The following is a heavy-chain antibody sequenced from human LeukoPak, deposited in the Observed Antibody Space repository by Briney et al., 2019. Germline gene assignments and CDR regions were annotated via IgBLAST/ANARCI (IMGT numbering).Heavy chain of an antibody. CDR2: IRYDGSNK. CDR1: GFIFNSYG. CDR3: ATGDYGAFDI. D-gene: IGHD4-17*01. V-gene: IGHV3-30*02. Sequence: GGSLRLSCAASGFIFNSYGMHWVRQAPGKGLEWVAFIRYDGSNKYYADSVKGRFTISRDNSKNTLYLQMNSLRAEDTAVYYCATGDYGAFDIWGQGTMVTVSS. J-gene: IGHJ3*02.